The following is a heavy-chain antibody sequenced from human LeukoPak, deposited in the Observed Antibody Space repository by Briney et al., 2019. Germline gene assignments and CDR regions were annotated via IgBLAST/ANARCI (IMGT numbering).Heavy chain of an antibody. J-gene: IGHJ4*02. D-gene: IGHD3-22*01. V-gene: IGHV1-2*06. Sequence: ASVKVSCKACGYTFTRYYMHWVRQAPARGREWGGRLNPNRCGTNYAQKFQGRITMTRDTSISTAYMELSNLSSDDTAVYYSAREGAYWFDSSGTLGNDYWGQGTLVTVSS. CDR1: GYTFTRYY. CDR3: AREGAYWFDSSGTLGNDY. CDR2: LNPNRCGT.